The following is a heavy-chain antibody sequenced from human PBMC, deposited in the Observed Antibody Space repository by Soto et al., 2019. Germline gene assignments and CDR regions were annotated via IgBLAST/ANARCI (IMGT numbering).Heavy chain of an antibody. CDR1: GHSISGDY. Sequence: QVQLQESGPGLVKASETLSLSCTVSGHSISGDYWSWIRQPAGKRLEWIGRVDASGNTNYNPSLKGRVTMSVDTSKNQFFVKVRSMTAADTAMYFCARDVGGSVVPHWFDPWGQGALVTVSS. V-gene: IGHV4-4*07. CDR3: ARDVGGSVVPHWFDP. D-gene: IGHD3-22*01. J-gene: IGHJ5*02. CDR2: VDASGNT.